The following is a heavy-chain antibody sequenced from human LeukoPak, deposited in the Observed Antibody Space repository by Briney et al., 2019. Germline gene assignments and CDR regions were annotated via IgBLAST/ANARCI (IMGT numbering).Heavy chain of an antibody. CDR2: ISGSGGST. V-gene: IGHV3-23*01. CDR3: AKDYDSSGYYYGD. Sequence: PGESLRLSCAASGFTFSSYAMSWVRQAPGKGLEWVSAISGSGGSTYYADSVKGRFTISRDNSKNTLYLQMNSLRAEDTAVYYCAKDYDSSGYYYGDWGQGTLVTVSS. D-gene: IGHD3-22*01. CDR1: GFTFSSYA. J-gene: IGHJ4*02.